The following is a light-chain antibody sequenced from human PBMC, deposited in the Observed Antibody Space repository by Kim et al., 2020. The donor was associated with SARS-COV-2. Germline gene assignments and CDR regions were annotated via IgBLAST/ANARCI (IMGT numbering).Light chain of an antibody. CDR1: SSNIGSNY. J-gene: IGLJ3*02. CDR3: GTWDSSLSVVV. Sequence: QSVLTQPPSVSAAPGQKVTISCSGSSSNIGSNYVSWYQQLPATVPKHLIYDNNKRPSAVPSRFSGSKSATSATLGITGLQPGDEADYYCGTWDSSLSVVVFGGGTQLTVL. CDR2: DNN. V-gene: IGLV1-51*01.